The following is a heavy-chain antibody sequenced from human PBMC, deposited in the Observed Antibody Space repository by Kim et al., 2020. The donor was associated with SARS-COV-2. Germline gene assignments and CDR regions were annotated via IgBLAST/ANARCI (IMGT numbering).Heavy chain of an antibody. V-gene: IGHV4-34*01. CDR3: ARILGGYSYGTDY. Sequence: SETLSLTCAVYGGSFSGYYWSWIRQPPGKGLEWIGEINHSGSTNYNPSLKSRVTISVDTSKNQFSLKLSSVTAADTAVYYCARILGGYSYGTDYWGQGTLVTVSS. D-gene: IGHD5-18*01. CDR2: INHSGST. J-gene: IGHJ4*02. CDR1: GGSFSGYY.